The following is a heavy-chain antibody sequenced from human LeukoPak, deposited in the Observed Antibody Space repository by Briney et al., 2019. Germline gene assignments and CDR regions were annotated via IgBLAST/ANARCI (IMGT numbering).Heavy chain of an antibody. CDR3: ARGRAVCGSTSCQISPVDY. J-gene: IGHJ4*02. CDR1: GGSFSGYY. CDR2: INHSGST. D-gene: IGHD2-2*01. V-gene: IGHV4-34*01. Sequence: SETLSLTCAVYGGSFSGYYWSWIRQPPGKGLEWIGEINHSGSTNYNPSLKSRVTISVDASKNQFSLKLSSVTAADTAVYYCARGRAVCGSTSCQISPVDYWGQGTLVTVSS.